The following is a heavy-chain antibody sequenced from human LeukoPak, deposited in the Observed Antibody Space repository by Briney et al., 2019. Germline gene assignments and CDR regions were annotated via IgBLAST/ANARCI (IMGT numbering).Heavy chain of an antibody. D-gene: IGHD3-22*01. J-gene: IGHJ4*02. CDR1: GFTFSSYG. Sequence: GGYLRLSCAASGFTFSSYGMHWVRQAPGKGLEWMAVIWYDGSNKYYADSVKGRFTTSRDNSKNTLYLQMNSLRAEDTAVYYCARDGASYDSSGYYYMWGQGTLVTVSS. CDR3: ARDGASYDSSGYYYM. CDR2: IWYDGSNK. V-gene: IGHV3-33*01.